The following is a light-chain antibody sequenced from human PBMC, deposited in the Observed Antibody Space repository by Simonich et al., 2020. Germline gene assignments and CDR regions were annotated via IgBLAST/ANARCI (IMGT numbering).Light chain of an antibody. CDR2: DAS. J-gene: IGKJ1*01. CDR1: QSVSSSY. V-gene: IGKV3D-20*01. CDR3: QQYYSTPLT. Sequence: EIVLTQSPGTLSLSPGERATLSCRASQSVSSSYLAGYQQKPGLAPRLLIYDASSRATGIPDRFSGSGSGTDLTLTISSLQAEDVAVYYCQQYYSTPLTFGQGTKVEIK.